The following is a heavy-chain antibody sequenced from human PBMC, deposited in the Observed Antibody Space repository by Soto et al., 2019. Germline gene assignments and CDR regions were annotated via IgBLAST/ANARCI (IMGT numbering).Heavy chain of an antibody. CDR1: GFTFSNYE. V-gene: IGHV3-48*03. CDR3: ARGLRIYYDRSGLHY. CDR2: ISYTGSTI. J-gene: IGHJ4*02. D-gene: IGHD3-22*01. Sequence: GGSLRLSCAASGFTFSNYEMNWVRQTPGKGLEWVSYISYTGSTIYHADSVRGRFTISRDNSKNSLYLQMNSLRAEDTAVYYCARGLRIYYDRSGLHYWGQGTLVTVSS.